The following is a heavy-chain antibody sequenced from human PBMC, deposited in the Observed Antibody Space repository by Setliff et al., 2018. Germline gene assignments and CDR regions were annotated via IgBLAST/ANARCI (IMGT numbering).Heavy chain of an antibody. CDR2: IKSKTDGGTT. CDR1: GFTFSNAW. V-gene: IGHV3-15*01. D-gene: IGHD3-22*01. J-gene: IGHJ3*02. Sequence: GGSLRLSCAASGFTFSNAWMSWVRQAPGKGLEWVGRIKSKTDGGTTDYAAPVKGRFTISRDDSKNTLYLQMNSLKTEDTAVYYCTTDLGETSYYYNNGDAFDIWGQGTMVTVSS. CDR3: TTDLGETSYYYNNGDAFDI.